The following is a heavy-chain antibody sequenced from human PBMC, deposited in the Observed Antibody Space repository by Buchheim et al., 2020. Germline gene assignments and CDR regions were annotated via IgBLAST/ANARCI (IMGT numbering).Heavy chain of an antibody. CDR2: ISYDGSNK. V-gene: IGHV3-30*18. CDR1: GFTFSSYG. Sequence: QVQLVESGGGVVQPGRSLRLSCAASGFTFSSYGMHWVRQAPGKGLEWVAVISYDGSNKYYADSVKGRFTISRDNSKNTLYLQMNSLRAEDTAVYYCAKDYGPEYSSSSVLVYWGQGTL. J-gene: IGHJ4*02. CDR3: AKDYGPEYSSSSVLVY. D-gene: IGHD6-6*01.